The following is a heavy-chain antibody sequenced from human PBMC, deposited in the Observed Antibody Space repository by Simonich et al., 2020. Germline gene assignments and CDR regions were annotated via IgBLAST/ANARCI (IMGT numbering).Heavy chain of an antibody. CDR2: ISADNRNT. J-gene: IGHJ4*02. CDR1: GYTFTSYG. Sequence: QVQLVQSGAEVKKPGASVKVSCKASGYTFTSYGISWVRQAPGQGLEWIGWISADNRNTNYAQKLQGRVTMTTDTSTSTAYMELRSLRSDDTAVYYCARASRGTWWYYYFDYWGQGTLVTVSS. V-gene: IGHV1-18*01. CDR3: ARASRGTWWYYYFDY. D-gene: IGHD2-15*01.